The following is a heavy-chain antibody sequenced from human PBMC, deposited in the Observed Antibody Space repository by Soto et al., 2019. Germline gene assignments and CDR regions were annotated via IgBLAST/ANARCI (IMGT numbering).Heavy chain of an antibody. CDR2: LNSDGSSK. V-gene: IGHV3-74*01. CDR3: ARGLKNYYAMDV. Sequence: PGGSLRLSCAASGFTFNSYWMHWVRQAPGKGLVWVSRLNSDGSSKYYGDSMKGRFTISRDNAENTVYLQMNSLRDEDTAVYFCARGLKNYYAMDVWGQGTTVTAP. CDR1: GFTFNSYW. J-gene: IGHJ6*02. D-gene: IGHD3-16*01.